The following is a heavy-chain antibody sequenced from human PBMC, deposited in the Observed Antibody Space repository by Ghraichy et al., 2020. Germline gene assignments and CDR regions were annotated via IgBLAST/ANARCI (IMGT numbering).Heavy chain of an antibody. CDR3: ARDGVDDFWSGMDV. CDR1: GGSISSGSYY. V-gene: IGHV4-61*02. CDR2: IYTSGST. Sequence: SETLSLTCTVSGGSISSGSYYWSWIRQPAGKGLEWIGRIYTSGSTNYNPSLKSRVTISVDTSKNQFSLKLSSVTAADTAVYYCARDGVDDFWSGMDVWGKGTTVTVSS. J-gene: IGHJ6*03. D-gene: IGHD3-3*01.